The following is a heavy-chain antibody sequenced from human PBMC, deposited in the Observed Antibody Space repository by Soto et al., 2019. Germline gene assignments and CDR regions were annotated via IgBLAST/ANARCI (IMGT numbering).Heavy chain of an antibody. CDR3: ATLDYEGAVH. CDR1: GFTFSKYG. CDR2: ISYDGRNI. J-gene: IGHJ4*02. V-gene: IGHV3-30*03. Sequence: AGGSLRLSCAASGFTFSKYGVHWVRQAPGQGLEWVALISYDGRNIDYADAVKGRFTISRDNSKNSAYLQMNSLRSEDTAVYYCATLDYEGAVHWGQGTRVTVSS. D-gene: IGHD3-22*01.